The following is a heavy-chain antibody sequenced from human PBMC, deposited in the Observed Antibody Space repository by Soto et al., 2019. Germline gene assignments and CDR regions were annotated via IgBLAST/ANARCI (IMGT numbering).Heavy chain of an antibody. CDR1: GGSISSSSYY. D-gene: IGHD4-4*01. CDR2: IYYSGST. V-gene: IGHV4-39*01. J-gene: IGHJ6*03. Sequence: SETLSLTCTVSGGSISSSSYYWGWIRQPPGKGLEWIGSIYYSGSTYYNPSLKSRVTISVDTSKNQFSLKLSSVTAADTAVYYCARTPFTVTTRTGVFYMDVWGKGTTVTVSS. CDR3: ARTPFTVTTRTGVFYMDV.